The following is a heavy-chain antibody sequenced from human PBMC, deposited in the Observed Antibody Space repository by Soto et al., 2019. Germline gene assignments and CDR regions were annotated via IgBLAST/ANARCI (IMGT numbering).Heavy chain of an antibody. D-gene: IGHD3-9*01. Sequence: PGGSLSLSCAASGFTFSSYAMSWVRQAPGKGLEWVAVISYDGSNKYYAVSVKGRFTISRDNSKNTLYLQMNSLRAEDTAVYYCAKDLYDILTGYSSPFDYWGQGTLVTVSS. CDR2: ISYDGSNK. V-gene: IGHV3-30*18. J-gene: IGHJ4*02. CDR3: AKDLYDILTGYSSPFDY. CDR1: GFTFSSYA.